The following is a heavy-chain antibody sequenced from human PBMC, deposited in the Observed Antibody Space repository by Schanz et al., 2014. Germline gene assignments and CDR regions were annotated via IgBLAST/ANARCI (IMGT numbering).Heavy chain of an antibody. J-gene: IGHJ4*02. D-gene: IGHD6-13*01. CDR3: TRDSEAAAGCDY. Sequence: QVQLVQSGAEAKKPGASVKASCKASGYTFTSYYMHWVRQAAGQGLEWMGIINPSGGSTSYAQKFQSRVTMTEDTTTSTVYMELSSLRSEDTAVYYCTRDSEAAAGCDYWGQGTLVTVSS. V-gene: IGHV1-46*01. CDR2: INPSGGST. CDR1: GYTFTSYY.